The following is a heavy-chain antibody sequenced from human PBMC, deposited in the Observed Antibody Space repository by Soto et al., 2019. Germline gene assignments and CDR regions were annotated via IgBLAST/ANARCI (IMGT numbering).Heavy chain of an antibody. CDR2: IIPIFGTA. V-gene: IGHV1-69*13. J-gene: IGHJ4*02. D-gene: IGHD2-21*02. CDR3: ARIAAYCGGDCYLY. Sequence: ASVKVSCKASGGTFSSYAISWVRQAPGQGLEWMGGIIPIFGTANYAQKFQGRVTITADESTSTAYMELSSLRSEDTAVYYCARIAAYCGGDCYLYWGRGTLVTVSS. CDR1: GGTFSSYA.